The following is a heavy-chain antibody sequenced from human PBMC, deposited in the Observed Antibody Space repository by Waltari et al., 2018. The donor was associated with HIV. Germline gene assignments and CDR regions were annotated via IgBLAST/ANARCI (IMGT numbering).Heavy chain of an antibody. CDR2: IHPNTGGT. CDR3: ATAALGAAYYLDL. D-gene: IGHD1-26*01. Sequence: QERLVQSGTEVTEPGASVRVSCKASGYTFTDYYLHWLRLAPGQGLEWIGWIHPNTGGTNYAKKFQGRVALTRDTSISTAFMDLIGLTSDDTTVYYCATAALGAAYYLDLWGQGSLVTVSS. CDR1: GYTFTDYY. J-gene: IGHJ4*02. V-gene: IGHV1-2*02.